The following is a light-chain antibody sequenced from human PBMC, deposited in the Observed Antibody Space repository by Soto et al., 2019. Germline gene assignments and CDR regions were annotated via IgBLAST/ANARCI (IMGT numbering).Light chain of an antibody. J-gene: IGLJ3*02. Sequence: QSVLTQPPSVSGAPGQRVTISCTGSGSNIGAGYDVHWYQQIPGTAPKLLIFDNNNRPSGVPDRFSGSKSATSASLAITGLQAEDEADDYCQSFDSSRNGWVFGGGTKLTVL. CDR2: DNN. CDR3: QSFDSSRNGWV. CDR1: GSNIGAGYD. V-gene: IGLV1-40*01.